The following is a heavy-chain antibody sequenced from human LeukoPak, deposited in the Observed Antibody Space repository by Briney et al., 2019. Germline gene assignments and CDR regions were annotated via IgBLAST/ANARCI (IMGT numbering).Heavy chain of an antibody. CDR1: GFTFSSYG. CDR2: ISYDGSNK. V-gene: IGHV3-30*18. D-gene: IGHD1-26*01. CDR3: AKGLLGASLWDYYVDV. J-gene: IGHJ6*03. Sequence: GGSLRLSCAASGFTFSSYGMHWVRQAPGKGLEWVAVISYDGSNKYYADSVKGRFTISRDNSKNTLYLQMNSLRAEDTAVYYCAKGLLGASLWDYYVDVWGKGTTVTVSS.